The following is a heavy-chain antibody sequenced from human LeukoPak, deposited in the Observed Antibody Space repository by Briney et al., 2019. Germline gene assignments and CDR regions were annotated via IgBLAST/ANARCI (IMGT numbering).Heavy chain of an antibody. D-gene: IGHD2-21*02. CDR2: IKEDGSVK. CDR3: GRDIVDGGDDY. V-gene: IGHV3-7*01. CDR1: GFTFTKHW. Sequence: PGGSLRLSCVASGFTFTKHWMSWVRQAPGKVLEWVAKIKEDGSVKNYMDSVKGRFTISRDNAKNSVSLQMNSLRAEDTAVYYCGRDIVDGGDDYGGQGTLVTVSS. J-gene: IGHJ4*02.